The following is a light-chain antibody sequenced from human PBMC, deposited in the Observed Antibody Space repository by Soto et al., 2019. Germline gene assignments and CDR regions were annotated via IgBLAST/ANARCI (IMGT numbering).Light chain of an antibody. J-gene: IGLJ1*01. V-gene: IGLV2-14*01. CDR1: SSDVGGHNH. CDR2: EVG. Sequence: QSALTQPASFSGSLGQSITISGTGSSSDVGGHNHVSWYQQHPGKAPKLIIYEVGNRPSGVSNRFSGSKSGNTASLTISGFQAEDEADYYCNSYTSSSTHVFGTGTKLTVL. CDR3: NSYTSSSTHV.